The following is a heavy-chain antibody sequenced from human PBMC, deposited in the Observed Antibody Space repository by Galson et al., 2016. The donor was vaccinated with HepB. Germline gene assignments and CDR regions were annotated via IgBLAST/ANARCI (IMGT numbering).Heavy chain of an antibody. D-gene: IGHD3-9*01. V-gene: IGHV3-23*01. J-gene: IGHJ6*02. CDR3: AKDHAFLGLYFYGMDV. Sequence: SLRLSCAASGFTFSSYAMSWVRQAPGKGLERVSGISGSGGSTYYADSVKGRFTISRDNSKNTVFLQMNSLRAEDTAVYYCAKDHAFLGLYFYGMDVWGQGTTVTVSS. CDR1: GFTFSSYA. CDR2: ISGSGGST.